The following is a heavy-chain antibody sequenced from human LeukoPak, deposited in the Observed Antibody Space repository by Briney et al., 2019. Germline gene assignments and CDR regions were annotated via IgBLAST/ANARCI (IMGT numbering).Heavy chain of an antibody. CDR3: ATENYDFWSGYGTYYMDV. V-gene: IGHV1-69*01. Sequence: SVKVSCKASGGTFSSYAISWVRQAPGQGLEWMGGIVPIFGTANYAQKFQGRVTITADESTSTAYMELSSLRSEDTAVYYCATENYDFWSGYGTYYMDVWGKGTTVTVSS. J-gene: IGHJ6*03. CDR1: GGTFSSYA. CDR2: IVPIFGTA. D-gene: IGHD3-3*01.